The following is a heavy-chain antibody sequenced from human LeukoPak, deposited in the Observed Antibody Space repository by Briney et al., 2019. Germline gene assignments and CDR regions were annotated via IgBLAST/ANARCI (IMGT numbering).Heavy chain of an antibody. J-gene: IGHJ3*02. D-gene: IGHD3-22*01. CDR2: IYPGDSDT. V-gene: IGHV5-51*01. CDR1: GYSFTSYW. CDR3: ARESFTYYYDSSGYWYRNAFDI. Sequence: GESLKISCKGSGYSFTSYWIGWVRQMPGKGLEWMGIIYPGDSDTRYSPSFQGQVTISADKSISTAYLQWSSLKASDTAMYYCARESFTYYYDSSGYWYRNAFDIWGQGTMVTVSS.